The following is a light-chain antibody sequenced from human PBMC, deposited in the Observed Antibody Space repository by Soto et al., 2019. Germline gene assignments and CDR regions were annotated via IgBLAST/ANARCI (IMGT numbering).Light chain of an antibody. CDR2: GAS. CDR1: QSVSSR. CDR3: QHYVERSPIT. Sequence: EIVMTQSPGTLSLSPGERATLSCRASQSVSSRLAWYQQKPGQAPRLLISGASSRATGIPDRLSGSGSGTDFTLTISRLEPEDFALYYCQHYVERSPITFGQGTRLEI. V-gene: IGKV3-20*01. J-gene: IGKJ5*01.